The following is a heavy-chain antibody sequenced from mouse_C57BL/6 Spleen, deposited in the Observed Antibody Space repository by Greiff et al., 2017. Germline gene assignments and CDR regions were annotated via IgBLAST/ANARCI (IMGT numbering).Heavy chain of an antibody. Sequence: VQLQQPGAELAKPGASVKLSCKASGYTFTSYWMHWVKQRPGQGLEWIGYINPSSGYTKYNQKFKDKATLTADKSSSTAYLPLSSLTYEDSAVYYCARSRERDYWGQGTTLTVSS. CDR1: GYTFTSYW. V-gene: IGHV1-7*01. CDR2: INPSSGYT. CDR3: ARSRERDY. J-gene: IGHJ2*01.